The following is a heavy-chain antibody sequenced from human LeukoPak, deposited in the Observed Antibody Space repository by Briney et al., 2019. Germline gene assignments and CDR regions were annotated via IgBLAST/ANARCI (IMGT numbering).Heavy chain of an antibody. CDR2: INSNNGDT. CDR1: GYTFTGYY. Sequence: ASVKVSCKASGYTFTGYYLRWVRQAPGQGLEWVGGINSNNGDTHYAQNFQGRVTMTRDTSISTAYMGLSRLGSDDTAVYYCARDGDGYNLDWGQGTLVTVSS. V-gene: IGHV1-2*02. J-gene: IGHJ4*02. D-gene: IGHD5-24*01. CDR3: ARDGDGYNLD.